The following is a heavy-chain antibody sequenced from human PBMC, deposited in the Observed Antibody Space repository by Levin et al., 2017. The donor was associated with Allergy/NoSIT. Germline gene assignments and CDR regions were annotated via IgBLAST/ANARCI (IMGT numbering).Heavy chain of an antibody. Sequence: LSLTCAASGFTFNSYGMSWVRQAPGKGLEWVSVISGSGGSTYYEDSVKGRFTISRDNSKNTLYLQMDSLRVEDTAVYYCAEDRNRMRLVVTSFDLWGQGTLVTVSS. CDR3: AEDRNRMRLVVTSFDL. CDR2: ISGSGGST. CDR1: GFTFNSYG. V-gene: IGHV3-23*01. J-gene: IGHJ4*02. D-gene: IGHD2-21*02.